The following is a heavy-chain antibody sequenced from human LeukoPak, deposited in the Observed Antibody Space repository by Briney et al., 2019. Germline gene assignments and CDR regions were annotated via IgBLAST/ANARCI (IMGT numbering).Heavy chain of an antibody. D-gene: IGHD2-2*01. Sequence: PSETLSLTCTVSGGSISSYYWSWIRQPPGKGLEWIGYIYYSGSTNYNPSLKSRVTISVDTSKNQFSLKLSSVTAADTAVYYCARDRGVVPAAPIYYYYGMDVWGQGTTVTVSS. J-gene: IGHJ6*02. V-gene: IGHV4-59*01. CDR2: IYYSGST. CDR3: ARDRGVVPAAPIYYYYGMDV. CDR1: GGSISSYY.